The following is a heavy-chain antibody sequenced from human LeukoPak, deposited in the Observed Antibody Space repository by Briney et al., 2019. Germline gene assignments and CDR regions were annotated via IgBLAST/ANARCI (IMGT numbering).Heavy chain of an antibody. D-gene: IGHD3-22*01. Sequence: SETLSLTCAVYGGSSSGYYWSWIRQPPGKGLEWIGEINHSGRTNYNPSLKSRVTISVDTSKNQFSLKLSSVTAADTAVYYCARAGDSSGYSDYWGQGTLVTVSS. CDR1: GGSSSGYY. J-gene: IGHJ4*02. V-gene: IGHV4-34*01. CDR2: INHSGRT. CDR3: ARAGDSSGYSDY.